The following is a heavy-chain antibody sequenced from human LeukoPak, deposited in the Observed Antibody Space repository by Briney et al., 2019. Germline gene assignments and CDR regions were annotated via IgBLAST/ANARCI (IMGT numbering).Heavy chain of an antibody. D-gene: IGHD3-22*01. CDR1: GFTFSSYA. V-gene: IGHV3-23*01. J-gene: IGHJ4*02. CDR2: ISGSGGST. CDR3: ASIHYYDSSGNYYFDY. Sequence: GGSLRLSCAASGFTFSSYAMSWVRQAPGKGLEWVSAISGSGGSTYYADSVKGRFTISRDNSKNTLYLQMNSLRAEDTAVYYCASIHYYDSSGNYYFDYWGQGTLVTVSS.